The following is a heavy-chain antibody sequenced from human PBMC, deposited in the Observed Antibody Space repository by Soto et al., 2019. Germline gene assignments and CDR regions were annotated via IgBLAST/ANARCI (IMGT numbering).Heavy chain of an antibody. Sequence: QVQLVQSGAEVKKPGASVRVSCKTSGYTFINYGITWVRQAPGQGLEWMGWLSAYNGDTSSSEKLQDRFTMTTDTSTNTGYMDLRSLTSDDTAGYYCARWSAIVGGAEALDVWGPGTMVIVSS. CDR2: LSAYNGDT. D-gene: IGHD1-26*01. V-gene: IGHV1-18*01. CDR3: ARWSAIVGGAEALDV. J-gene: IGHJ3*01. CDR1: GYTFINYG.